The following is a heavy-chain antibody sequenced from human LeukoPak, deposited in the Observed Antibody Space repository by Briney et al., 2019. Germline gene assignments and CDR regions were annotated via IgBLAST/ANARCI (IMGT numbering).Heavy chain of an antibody. D-gene: IGHD1-1*01. J-gene: IGHJ4*02. CDR1: GFNFTYYA. Sequence: GGSLRLSCIGSGFNFTYYAIYWVRQAPGKGLEWVAAVSYDGNDGYYADPVKGRFSISRDNSQNTVTLQMNNLRVDDTAIYYCAKLAWNDGSYYFDYWGQGTLVTVSS. CDR2: VSYDGNDG. CDR3: AKLAWNDGSYYFDY. V-gene: IGHV3-30*18.